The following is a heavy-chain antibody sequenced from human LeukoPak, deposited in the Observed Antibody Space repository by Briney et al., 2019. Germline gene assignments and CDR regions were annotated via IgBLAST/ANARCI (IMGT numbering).Heavy chain of an antibody. CDR1: GFTFSSYA. V-gene: IGHV3-30-3*01. CDR3: ARDSPTMIVALDAFDI. D-gene: IGHD3-22*01. Sequence: PGGSLRLSCAASGFTFSSYAMHWVRQAPGKGLEWVAVISYDGSNKYYADSVKGRFTVSRDNSKNTLYLQMNSLRAEDTAVYYCARDSPTMIVALDAFDIWGQGTMVTVSS. J-gene: IGHJ3*02. CDR2: ISYDGSNK.